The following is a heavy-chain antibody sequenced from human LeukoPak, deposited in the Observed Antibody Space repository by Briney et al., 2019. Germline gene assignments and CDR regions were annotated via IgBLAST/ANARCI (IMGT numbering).Heavy chain of an antibody. CDR1: GFTFSSYA. CDR2: ISGSGGST. V-gene: IGHV3-23*01. Sequence: GGSLRLSCAASGFTFSSYAMSWVRQAPGKGLEWVSAISGSGGSTYYADSVKGRFTISRDNSKNTLYLQMNSLRAEDTAVYYCAKDRGYDSSGYYSAISDCWGQGTLVTVSS. J-gene: IGHJ4*02. CDR3: AKDRGYDSSGYYSAISDC. D-gene: IGHD3-22*01.